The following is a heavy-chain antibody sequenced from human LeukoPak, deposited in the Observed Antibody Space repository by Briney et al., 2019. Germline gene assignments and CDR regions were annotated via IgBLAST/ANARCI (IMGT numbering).Heavy chain of an antibody. D-gene: IGHD3-22*01. CDR2: LNETGETT. CDR3: AKDWTVVELYCFDY. J-gene: IGHJ4*02. CDR1: GGSFSGYY. Sequence: PSETLSLTCAVYGGSFSGYYWSWIRQAPGKGLEWISSLNETGETTDYAGSVRGRFTISRDNSKNTLYLQMNSLRAEDTAVYYCAKDWTVVELYCFDYWGQGTLVTVSS. V-gene: IGHV3-23*01.